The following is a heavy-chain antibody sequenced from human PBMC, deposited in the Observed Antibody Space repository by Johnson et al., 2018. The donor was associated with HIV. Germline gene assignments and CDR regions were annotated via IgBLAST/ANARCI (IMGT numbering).Heavy chain of an antibody. Sequence: QEQLVESGGGVVQPGRSLRLSCAASGFTFSSYGMHWVRQAPGKGLEWVAVIWYDGSNKYYADSVKGRFTISRDNSTNTLYLQMNSLRAEDTAVYYCARPLGPPLWHDAFDIWGQGTMVTVSS. CDR3: ARPLGPPLWHDAFDI. J-gene: IGHJ3*02. D-gene: IGHD3-16*01. CDR2: IWYDGSNK. CDR1: GFTFSSYG. V-gene: IGHV3-30*19.